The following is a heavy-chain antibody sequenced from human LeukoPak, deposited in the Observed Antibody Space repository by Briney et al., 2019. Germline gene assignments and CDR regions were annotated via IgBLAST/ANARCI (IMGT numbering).Heavy chain of an antibody. CDR2: ISGSGGDT. D-gene: IGHD2-2*01. J-gene: IGHJ4*02. Sequence: PGGSLRLSCAASGFTFRSYAMSWVRQAPGKGLEWVSAISGSGGDTFYADSVKGRFTISRDNSKNTLYLQMNNLRAEDTAVYYCAEQGVEPGAVKYFDHWGQGTLVTVSS. V-gene: IGHV3-23*01. CDR3: AEQGVEPGAVKYFDH. CDR1: GFTFRSYA.